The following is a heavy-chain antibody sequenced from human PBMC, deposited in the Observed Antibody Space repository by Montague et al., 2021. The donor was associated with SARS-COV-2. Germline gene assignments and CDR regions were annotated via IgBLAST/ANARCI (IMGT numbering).Heavy chain of an antibody. Sequence: SLRLSCAASGFTFSSYAMHWVRRAPGKGLEWVAVISYDGSNTYYADSVKGRFTISRDNSKNTLYLQMNSLRAEDTAVYYCARVLDYYGSGSYPLYYYYGMDVWGQGTTVTVSS. CDR1: GFTFSSYA. CDR2: ISYDGSNT. V-gene: IGHV3-30*04. CDR3: ARVLDYYGSGSYPLYYYYGMDV. D-gene: IGHD3-10*01. J-gene: IGHJ6*02.